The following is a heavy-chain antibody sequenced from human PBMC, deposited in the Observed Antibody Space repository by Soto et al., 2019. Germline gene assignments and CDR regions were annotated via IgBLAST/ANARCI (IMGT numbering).Heavy chain of an antibody. CDR3: LRGNSGYGNFDC. CDR2: IKGDGSET. CDR1: GFTFSGYL. V-gene: IGHV3-74*01. J-gene: IGHJ4*02. Sequence: PGGSLRRSCAASGFTFSGYLMHWVRQAPGKGLVWVSRIKGDGSETNYADSVKGRFTISRDNAKNTLYLQLNSLRAEDTAVYYCLRGNSGYGNFDCWGQGTRVTVSS. D-gene: IGHD5-12*01.